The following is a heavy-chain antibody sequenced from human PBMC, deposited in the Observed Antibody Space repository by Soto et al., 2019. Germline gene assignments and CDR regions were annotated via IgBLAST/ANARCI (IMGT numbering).Heavy chain of an antibody. D-gene: IGHD2-2*01. Sequence: PGGSMRLSCAASGFTFSTYAMNWVRQAPGKGLEWVSTISGSGGSTYYADSVKGRFTISGDNSKNTLYLQMNSLRAEDTAVYYCAKARGSSTPAPGTYWGQGTLVTVSS. CDR3: AKARGSSTPAPGTY. J-gene: IGHJ4*02. CDR2: ISGSGGST. CDR1: GFTFSTYA. V-gene: IGHV3-23*01.